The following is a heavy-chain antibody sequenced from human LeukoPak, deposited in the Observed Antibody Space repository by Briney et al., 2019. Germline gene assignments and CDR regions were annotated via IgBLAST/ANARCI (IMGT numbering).Heavy chain of an antibody. D-gene: IGHD6-19*01. CDR2: IYYSGST. Sequence: SETLSLTCTVSGGSMSSYYWSWIRQPPGKGLEWIGYIYYSGSTNYNPSLKSRVTISVDTSKNQFSLKLSSVTAADTAVYYCARQDSSGSLTADWGQGTLVTVSS. J-gene: IGHJ4*02. CDR1: GGSMSSYY. CDR3: ARQDSSGSLTAD. V-gene: IGHV4-59*08.